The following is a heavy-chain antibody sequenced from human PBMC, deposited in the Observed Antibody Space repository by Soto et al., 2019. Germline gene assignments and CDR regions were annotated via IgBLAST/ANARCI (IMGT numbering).Heavy chain of an antibody. CDR3: ARQPYDFWSGYPTYFDY. V-gene: IGHV4-59*08. CDR1: GGSISSYY. D-gene: IGHD3-3*01. Sequence: PSETLSLTCTVSGGSISSYYWSWIRQPPGKGLEWIGYIYYSGSTNYNPSLKSRVTISVDTSKNQFSLKLSSVTAADTAVYYCARQPYDFWSGYPTYFDYWGQGTLVTVSS. CDR2: IYYSGST. J-gene: IGHJ4*02.